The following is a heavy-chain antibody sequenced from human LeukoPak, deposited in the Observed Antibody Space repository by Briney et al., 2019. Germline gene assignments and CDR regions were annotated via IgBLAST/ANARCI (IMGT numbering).Heavy chain of an antibody. Sequence: GRSLRLSCAASGFTFSSYGMHWVRQAPGKGLEWVALISYGGSNKYYADSVKGRFTISRDISKNTLYLQMDSLRAEDTAVYYCAASYYYDSSGYYSPGYWGQGTLVTVSS. J-gene: IGHJ4*02. D-gene: IGHD3-22*01. V-gene: IGHV3-30*03. CDR3: AASYYYDSSGYYSPGY. CDR1: GFTFSSYG. CDR2: ISYGGSNK.